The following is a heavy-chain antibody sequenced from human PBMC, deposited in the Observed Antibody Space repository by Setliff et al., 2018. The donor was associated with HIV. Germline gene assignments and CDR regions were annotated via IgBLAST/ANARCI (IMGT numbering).Heavy chain of an antibody. CDR3: VIRGVEAYDY. CDR1: GFTFSSYT. Sequence: GGSLRLSCAASGFTFSSYTMNWVRQAPGKGLEWVSSISSSSSYIYYADSVKGRFTISRDNSQYMLYLQMNSLRVDDTAVYYCVIRGVEAYDYWGQGTLVTVSS. D-gene: IGHD3-10*01. J-gene: IGHJ4*02. CDR2: ISSSSSYI. V-gene: IGHV3-21*01.